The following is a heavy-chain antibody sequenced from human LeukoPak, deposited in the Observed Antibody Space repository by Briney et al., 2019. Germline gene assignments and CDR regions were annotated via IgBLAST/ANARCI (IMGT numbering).Heavy chain of an antibody. Sequence: PGGSLRLSCAASGFTFDDYAMHWVRQVPGKGLEWVSLISGDGGTTYYGDSVKGRFTISRDNNKNTLYLQMNSLRVEDTALYYCAKDKGSSSAYYMDVWGKGTTVTVSS. V-gene: IGHV3-43*02. CDR3: AKDKGSSSAYYMDV. CDR2: ISGDGGTT. J-gene: IGHJ6*03. D-gene: IGHD6-13*01. CDR1: GFTFDDYA.